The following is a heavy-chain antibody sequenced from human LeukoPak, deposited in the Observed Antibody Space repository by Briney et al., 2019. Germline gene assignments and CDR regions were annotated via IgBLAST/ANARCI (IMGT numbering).Heavy chain of an antibody. CDR2: IYYSGNT. CDR1: GGSISSSSYS. J-gene: IGHJ4*02. CDR3: ARLILYTYGRDY. V-gene: IGHV4-39*01. Sequence: SETLSLTCTVSGGSISSSSYSWGWIRQPPGMGLEWIGDIYYSGNTYYNPSLKSRVTISVDTSKNQFSLKVTSMTATDTAVYYCARLILYTYGRDYWGQGTLVTVSS. D-gene: IGHD5-18*01.